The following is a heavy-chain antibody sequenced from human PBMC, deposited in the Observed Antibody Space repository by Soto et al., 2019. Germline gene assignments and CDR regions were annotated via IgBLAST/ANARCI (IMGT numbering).Heavy chain of an antibody. CDR2: ISPKSNYR. V-gene: IGHV3-11*06. CDR1: GLTFSDFY. CDR3: VRGGGGGQFDS. Sequence: PGGSLRLSCEASGLTFSDFYMSWIRQAPGKGLEWLSYISPKSNYREYAESVKGRHTISRDNAKNSLSLQMNSLRVEDTAVYYCVRGGGGGQFDSWGQGALVTVSS. D-gene: IGHD2-21*01. J-gene: IGHJ4*02.